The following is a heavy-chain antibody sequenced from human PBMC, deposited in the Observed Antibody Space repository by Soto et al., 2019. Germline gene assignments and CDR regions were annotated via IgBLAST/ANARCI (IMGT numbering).Heavy chain of an antibody. Sequence: EVQLLESGGGLVQPGGSLRLSCAASTFTFSSYAMSWVRQAPGKGLEWVSTISGSGGSTYYADSVKGRFTISRDNSKRALYLKMNSLRAEDTAIYYCAKESDISLFYFDDWGQGTLVTVSS. CDR3: AKESDISLFYFDD. CDR1: TFTFSSYA. V-gene: IGHV3-23*01. D-gene: IGHD2-15*01. J-gene: IGHJ4*02. CDR2: ISGSGGST.